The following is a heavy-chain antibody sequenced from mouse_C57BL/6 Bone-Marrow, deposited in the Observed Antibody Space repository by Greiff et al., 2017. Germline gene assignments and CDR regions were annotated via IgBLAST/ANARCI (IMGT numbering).Heavy chain of an antibody. CDR2: IYPRSGNP. Sequence: VQLQQSGAELARPGASVKLSCKASGYPFPRHGLSWVKQRTGQGLEWIGEIYPRSGNPSYNEKFKSKATLTADKSSSTAYMELRSLTSEDAAVYFCARGYGKGLYAMDYWGQGTSVTVSS. CDR3: ARGYGKGLYAMDY. CDR1: GYPFPRHG. J-gene: IGHJ4*01. D-gene: IGHD1-1*01. V-gene: IGHV1-81*01.